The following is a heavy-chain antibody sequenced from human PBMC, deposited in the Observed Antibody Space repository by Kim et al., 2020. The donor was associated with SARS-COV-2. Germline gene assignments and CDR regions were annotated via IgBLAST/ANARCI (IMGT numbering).Heavy chain of an antibody. Sequence: AQNLQGRVTMTTDTSTSTASMELRSLRSADTAVYYCARPKSGLLNDAFDIWGQGTMVTVSS. J-gene: IGHJ3*02. D-gene: IGHD2-15*01. CDR3: ARPKSGLLNDAFDI. V-gene: IGHV1-18*01.